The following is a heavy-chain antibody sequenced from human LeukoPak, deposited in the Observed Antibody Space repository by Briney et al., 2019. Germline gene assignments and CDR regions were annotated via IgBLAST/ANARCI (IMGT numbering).Heavy chain of an antibody. J-gene: IGHJ3*02. CDR1: GGSISSYY. CDR3: ARDRGKGAAAGSDAFDI. CDR2: INYSGST. V-gene: IGHV4-59*12. D-gene: IGHD6-13*01. Sequence: PSETLSLTCTVSGGSISSYYWSWIRQPPGKGLEWIGYINYSGSTNYNPSLKSRVSISVDTSKNQFSLKLSSVAAADTAVYYCARDRGKGAAAGSDAFDIWGQGTMVTVSS.